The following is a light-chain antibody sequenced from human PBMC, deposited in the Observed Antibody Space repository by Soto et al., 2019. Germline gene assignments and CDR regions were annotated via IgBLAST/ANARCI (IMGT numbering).Light chain of an antibody. V-gene: IGLV3-21*02. CDR2: DNT. J-gene: IGLJ2*01. CDR3: QLWESSSDQVL. CDR1: NIGSKT. Sequence: SYELTQPPSVSVAPGQTATITCGGNNIGSKTVLWYQQKTGQAPVLVVSDNTDRPSWIPERFSGSNSGNTATLTISRVEAGDEADYYCQLWESSSDQVLFGGGTKLTVL.